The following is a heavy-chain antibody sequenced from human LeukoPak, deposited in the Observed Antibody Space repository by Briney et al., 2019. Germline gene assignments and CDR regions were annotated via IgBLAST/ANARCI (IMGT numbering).Heavy chain of an antibody. D-gene: IGHD3-10*01. CDR1: GFTFSSYG. Sequence: SGGSLRLSCAASGFTFSSYGMHWVRQAPGKGLEWVAFIRYDGSNKYYADSVKGRFTISRDNSKNTLYLQMNSLRAEDTAVYYCAKGTTSYGSGSYYPYWGQGTLVTVSS. CDR3: AKGTTSYGSGSYYPY. V-gene: IGHV3-30*02. CDR2: IRYDGSNK. J-gene: IGHJ4*02.